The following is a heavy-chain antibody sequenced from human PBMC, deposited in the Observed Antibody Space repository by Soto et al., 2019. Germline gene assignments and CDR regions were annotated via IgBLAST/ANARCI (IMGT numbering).Heavy chain of an antibody. J-gene: IGHJ5*02. Sequence: PGGSLRLSCAASGFTFIDYYMSWIRQAPGKGLEWVSYISSSGSYTKYADSVKGRFTISRDNSKNTLYLQMNSLRADDTAVYYCASYDSGSYMFRYNWFGPWGPGTLVTVSS. V-gene: IGHV3-11*06. D-gene: IGHD3-10*01. CDR1: GFTFIDYY. CDR2: ISSSGSYT. CDR3: ASYDSGSYMFRYNWFGP.